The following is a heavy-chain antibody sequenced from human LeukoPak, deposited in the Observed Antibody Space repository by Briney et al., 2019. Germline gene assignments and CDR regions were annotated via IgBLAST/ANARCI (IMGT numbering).Heavy chain of an antibody. D-gene: IGHD3-3*01. Sequence: SETLSLTCTVSGGSISSYYWSWIRQPPGKRLEWIGHIYYSGSTNYNPSLKSRVTISVDTSKNQFSLKLSSVTAADTAVYYCASRSSIWSGYQDTLYYFGPWGQGTLVTVSS. CDR2: IYYSGST. V-gene: IGHV4-59*01. J-gene: IGHJ4*02. CDR1: GGSISSYY. CDR3: ASRSSIWSGYQDTLYYFGP.